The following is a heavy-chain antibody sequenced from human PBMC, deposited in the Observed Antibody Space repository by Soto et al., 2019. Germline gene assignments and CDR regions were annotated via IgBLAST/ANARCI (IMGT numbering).Heavy chain of an antibody. CDR1: GFTFRSYG. D-gene: IGHD2-2*01. J-gene: IGHJ6*02. CDR2: IWFDGSKK. Sequence: QMQLVESGGGVVQPRRSLRLSCAASGFTFRSYGIHWVRQAPGKGLEWVALIWFDGSKKYYVDSVKGRFAVSRVNSKNTLYLQMNSLRVEDTAVYYCARDRLVPYGYGMDVWGQGTTVTVSS. CDR3: ARDRLVPYGYGMDV. V-gene: IGHV3-33*01.